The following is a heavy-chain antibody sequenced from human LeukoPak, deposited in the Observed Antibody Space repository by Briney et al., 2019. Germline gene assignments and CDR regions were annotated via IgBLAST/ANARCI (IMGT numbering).Heavy chain of an antibody. J-gene: IGHJ4*02. CDR1: GYSISSGYY. Sequence: PSETPSLTRTVSGYSISSGYYWGWIRQPPGKGLEWIGSIYYSGSTYYNPSLKSRVTISVDTSKNQFSLKLSSVTAADTAVYYCARENPTVMNPLYYFDYWGQGTLVTVSS. CDR2: IYYSGST. D-gene: IGHD3-16*01. V-gene: IGHV4-38-2*02. CDR3: ARENPTVMNPLYYFDY.